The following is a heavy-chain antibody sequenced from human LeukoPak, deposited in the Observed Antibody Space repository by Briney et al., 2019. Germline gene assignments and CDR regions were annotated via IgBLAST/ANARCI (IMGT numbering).Heavy chain of an antibody. Sequence: PGRSLRLSCEASGFTFSDYYMSWIRQAPGKGLEWVSYISSSGSTIYYADSVKGRFTISRDNAKNSLYLQMNSLRAEDTAVYYCAGVVGRTYAFDIWGQGTMVTVSS. V-gene: IGHV3-11*01. CDR2: ISSSGSTI. CDR3: AGVVGRTYAFDI. D-gene: IGHD1-26*01. J-gene: IGHJ3*02. CDR1: GFTFSDYY.